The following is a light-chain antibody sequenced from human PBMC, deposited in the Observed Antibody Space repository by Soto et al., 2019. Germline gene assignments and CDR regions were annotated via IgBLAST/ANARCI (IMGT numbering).Light chain of an antibody. CDR2: GAS. J-gene: IGKJ5*01. V-gene: IGKV3-20*01. CDR1: QSVSSSY. CDR3: QQYGSPIT. Sequence: EIVMTQSPATLSVSPGERATLSCRASQSVSSSYLAWYQQKPGQAPRLLIYGASSRATGIPDRFSGSGPGTDFTLTISRLEPEDFAVYYCQQYGSPITFGQGTRLEI.